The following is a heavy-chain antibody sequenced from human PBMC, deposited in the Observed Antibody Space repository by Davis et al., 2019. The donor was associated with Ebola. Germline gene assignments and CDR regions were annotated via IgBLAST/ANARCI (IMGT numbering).Heavy chain of an antibody. V-gene: IGHV4-34*01. D-gene: IGHD5-18*01. CDR1: GGSFSSYY. Sequence: SETLSLTCAVYGGSFSSYYWNWIRQPPGKGLEWIGDINHSGSTNYNPSLKSRATISVDTSKNQFSLKLSSVTAADTAVYYCARGGDTATGYFDYWGQGTLVTVSS. CDR2: INHSGST. J-gene: IGHJ4*02. CDR3: ARGGDTATGYFDY.